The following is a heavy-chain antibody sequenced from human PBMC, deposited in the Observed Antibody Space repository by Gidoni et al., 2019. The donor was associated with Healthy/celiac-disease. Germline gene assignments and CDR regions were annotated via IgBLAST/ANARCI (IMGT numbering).Heavy chain of an antibody. CDR1: GFTFSSYE. J-gene: IGHJ4*02. V-gene: IGHV3-48*03. Sequence: EVQLVESGGGLVQPGGSLRLSCAASGFTFSSYEMNWVRQAPGKGLEWVSYISSSGSTIYYADSVKGRFTISRDNAKNSLYLQMNSLRAEDTAVYYCARGTPGGDYEFDYWGQGTLVTVSS. CDR3: ARGTPGGDYEFDY. D-gene: IGHD4-17*01. CDR2: ISSSGSTI.